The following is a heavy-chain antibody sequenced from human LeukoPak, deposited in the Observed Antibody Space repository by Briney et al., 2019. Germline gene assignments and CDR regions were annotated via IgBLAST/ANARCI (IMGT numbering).Heavy chain of an antibody. J-gene: IGHJ5*02. CDR3: ARDADYNSNWFDP. Sequence: PSETLSLTCTVSGGSISSGSYYWSWIRQPAGKGLEWIGRIYTSGSTNYNPSLKSRVTISVDTSKNQFSLKLSSVTAADTAVYYCARDADYNSNWFDPWGQGTLVTVSS. CDR2: IYTSGST. D-gene: IGHD5-24*01. CDR1: GGSISSGSYY. V-gene: IGHV4-61*02.